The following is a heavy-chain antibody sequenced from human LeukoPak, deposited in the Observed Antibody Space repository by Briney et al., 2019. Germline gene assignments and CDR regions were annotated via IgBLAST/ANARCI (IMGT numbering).Heavy chain of an antibody. CDR2: IWNAGSNT. CDR1: GFSFSTYG. Sequence: GGSLRLSCAASGFSFSTYGMHWVRQAPGKGLEWVALIWNAGSNTYYADSVKGRFTISRDNSKNTLYLQMNSLRAEDTAVYYCARGSLRYFDWFYYYYGMDVWGQGTTVTVSS. V-gene: IGHV3-33*01. D-gene: IGHD3-9*01. J-gene: IGHJ6*02. CDR3: ARGSLRYFDWFYYYYGMDV.